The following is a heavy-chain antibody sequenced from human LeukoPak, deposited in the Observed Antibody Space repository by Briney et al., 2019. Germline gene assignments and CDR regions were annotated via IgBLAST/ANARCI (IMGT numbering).Heavy chain of an antibody. Sequence: GASVKVSCKASGYTFTSYDINWVRQATGQGLEWMGWMNPNSGNTGYAQKFQGRVTMTRNISISTAYMELSGLRSEDTAVYYCARGTTIAAQGTYYYGMDVWGQGTTVTVSS. CDR3: ARGTTIAAQGTYYYGMDV. CDR2: MNPNSGNT. D-gene: IGHD6-6*01. CDR1: GYTFTSYD. J-gene: IGHJ6*02. V-gene: IGHV1-8*01.